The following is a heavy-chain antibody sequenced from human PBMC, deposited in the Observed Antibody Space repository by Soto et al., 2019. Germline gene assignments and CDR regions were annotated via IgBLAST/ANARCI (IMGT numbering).Heavy chain of an antibody. CDR1: GGSISNYY. CDR3: ARRLPAGPYFDS. CDR2: LHTTGST. V-gene: IGHV4-59*01. Sequence: PSETLSLTCAVSGGSISNYYWSWIRRPPGKGLEWIAYLHTTGSTNSNPSLNGRVTMSLDTSRNQFSLRLSSLTAADTAVYYCARRLPAGPYFDSWGRGTLVTVSS. D-gene: IGHD4-17*01. J-gene: IGHJ4*02.